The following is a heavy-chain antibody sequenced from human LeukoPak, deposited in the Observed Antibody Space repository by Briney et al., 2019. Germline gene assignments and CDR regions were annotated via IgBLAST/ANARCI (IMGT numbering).Heavy chain of an antibody. J-gene: IGHJ3*02. Sequence: GGSLRLSCAASGFTFSSYSMNWVRQAPGKGLEWVSAISGSGGSTYYADSVKGRFTISRDNSKNTLYLQMNSLRAEDTAVYYCAKDQWFIDAFDIWGQGTMVTVSS. CDR1: GFTFSSYS. D-gene: IGHD3-22*01. V-gene: IGHV3-23*01. CDR3: AKDQWFIDAFDI. CDR2: ISGSGGST.